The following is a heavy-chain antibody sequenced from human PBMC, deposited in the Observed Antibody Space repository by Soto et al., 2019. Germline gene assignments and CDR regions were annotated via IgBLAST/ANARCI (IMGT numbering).Heavy chain of an antibody. CDR3: AKGFISAYLFDY. V-gene: IGHV3-23*01. CDR1: GFTFSNYA. CDR2: ISGSGGST. D-gene: IGHD3-22*01. Sequence: GGSLRLSCAVSGFTFSNYAMSWVRRAPGKGLEWVSAISGSGGSTYYADSVKGRFTISRDNSKNMLYLQMDSLRAEDTAVYYCAKGFISAYLFDYWGQGTLVTVSS. J-gene: IGHJ4*02.